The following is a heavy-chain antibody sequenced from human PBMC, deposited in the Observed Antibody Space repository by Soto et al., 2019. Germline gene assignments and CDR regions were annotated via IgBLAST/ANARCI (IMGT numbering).Heavy chain of an antibody. D-gene: IGHD2-8*01. Sequence: QVQLVESGGGVVQPGRSLRLSCAASGFTFSSYAMHWVRQAPGKGLEWVAVISYDGSNKYYADSVKGRFTISRDNSKNTLYLQMNSLRAEDTAVYYCARDTARYCTNGVCLLLFHFDYWGQGTLVTVSS. CDR1: GFTFSSYA. J-gene: IGHJ4*02. CDR3: ARDTARYCTNGVCLLLFHFDY. CDR2: ISYDGSNK. V-gene: IGHV3-30-3*01.